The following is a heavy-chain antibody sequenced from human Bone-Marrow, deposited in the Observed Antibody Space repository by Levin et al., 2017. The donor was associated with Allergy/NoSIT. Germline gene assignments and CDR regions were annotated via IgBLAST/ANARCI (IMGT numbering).Heavy chain of an antibody. CDR2: IGSSVDKV. Sequence: MSGGSLRLSCAASGFTFSAYYMTWIRQAPGKGLEWVSYIGSSVDKVYYADSVRGRFSVSRDNAKNSVYLQMNSLRVDDTAVYYCARDVVDSRSPNAFDIWGQGTMVAVSS. V-gene: IGHV3-11*01. CDR3: ARDVVDSRSPNAFDI. J-gene: IGHJ3*02. CDR1: GFTFSAYY. D-gene: IGHD6-6*01.